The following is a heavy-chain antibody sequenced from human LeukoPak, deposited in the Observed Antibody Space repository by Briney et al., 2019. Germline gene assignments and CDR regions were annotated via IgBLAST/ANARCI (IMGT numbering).Heavy chain of an antibody. Sequence: GGSLRLSCAASGFTFSSYSMNRVRQAPGKGLEWVSSISSSSSYIYYADSVKGRFTISRDNAKNSLYLQMNSLRAEDTAVYYCAKSPYSGGYLLPAYYFDYWGQGTLVTVSS. V-gene: IGHV3-21*01. CDR2: ISSSSSYI. J-gene: IGHJ4*02. CDR3: AKSPYSGGYLLPAYYFDY. CDR1: GFTFSSYS. D-gene: IGHD1-26*01.